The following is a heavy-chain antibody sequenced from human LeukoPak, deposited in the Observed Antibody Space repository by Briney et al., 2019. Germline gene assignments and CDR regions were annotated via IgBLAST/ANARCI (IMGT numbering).Heavy chain of an antibody. Sequence: PSEALSLTCTVSGGSISSSSYYWGWVRQPPGKGLEWIGTIYYSGSAYYHPSLKSRVTISVDTSKNQFSLKLSSVTAADTAVYYCASMYYYGSGFDYWGQGTPITVSS. CDR1: GGSISSSSYY. V-gene: IGHV4-39*01. CDR3: ASMYYYGSGFDY. CDR2: IYYSGSA. D-gene: IGHD3-10*01. J-gene: IGHJ4*02.